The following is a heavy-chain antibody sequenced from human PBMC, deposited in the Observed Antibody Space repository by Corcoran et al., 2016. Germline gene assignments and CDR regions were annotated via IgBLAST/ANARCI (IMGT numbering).Heavy chain of an antibody. CDR3: ARGKRLLWFVELVYPHDY. D-gene: IGHD3-10*01. Sequence: QVQLVQSGAEVKKPGASVKVSCKASGYTFTGYYMHWVRQAPGQGLEWMGWINPNSGGTNYAQKFQGRVTMTRDTSISTAYMEMSRRRSDETAVYYCARGKRLLWFVELVYPHDYWGQGTLVTVSS. V-gene: IGHV1-2*02. J-gene: IGHJ4*02. CDR1: GYTFTGYY. CDR2: INPNSGGT.